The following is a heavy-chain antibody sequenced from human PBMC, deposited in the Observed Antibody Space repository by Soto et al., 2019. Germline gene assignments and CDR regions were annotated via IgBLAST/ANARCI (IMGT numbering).Heavy chain of an antibody. CDR2: ISAYDGNT. CDR3: ARDRGGYYDILTGFFRRIFSVDF. D-gene: IGHD3-9*01. V-gene: IGHV1-18*04. J-gene: IGHJ4*01. CDR1: GYTFTSYT. Sequence: GASVKVSCKTSGYTFTSYTITWVRQAPGQGLEWMGWISAYDGNTNYTQKLQGRVTMTTDTSTSTAYMELRSLRSDDTAVYYCARDRGGYYDILTGFFRRIFSVDFWG.